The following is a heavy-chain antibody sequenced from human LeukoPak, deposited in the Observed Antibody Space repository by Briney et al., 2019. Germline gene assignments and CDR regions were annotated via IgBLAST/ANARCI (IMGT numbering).Heavy chain of an antibody. D-gene: IGHD3-22*01. Sequence: SETLSLTCSVSGDSVSRSDSSWDWIRQPPGKGLEWIGTLYYSGRTYYSPSLKSRVTMSVDPSNNQFSLNLRSVTAADTAVYYCARRRHYDGSGYLEWGQGTLLSVSS. CDR2: LYYSGRT. V-gene: IGHV4-39*01. J-gene: IGHJ1*01. CDR3: ARRRHYDGSGYLE. CDR1: GDSVSRSDSS.